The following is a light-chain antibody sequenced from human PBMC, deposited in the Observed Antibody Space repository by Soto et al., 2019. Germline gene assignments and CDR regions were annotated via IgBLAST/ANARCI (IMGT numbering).Light chain of an antibody. CDR1: QSVPSNF. Sequence: EIVLTQSPVPLSLSPGERATLSCRASQSVPSNFSAWYPQKPGQAPILVIYGVSRRATGIPDRFRGGGSWTDFTIIISRLEHEDFAVYYCQQYDRSWTFGQGTKVEIK. CDR3: QQYDRSWT. V-gene: IGKV3-20*01. J-gene: IGKJ1*01. CDR2: GVS.